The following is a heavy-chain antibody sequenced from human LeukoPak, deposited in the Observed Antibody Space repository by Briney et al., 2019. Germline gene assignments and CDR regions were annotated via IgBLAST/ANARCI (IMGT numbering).Heavy chain of an antibody. J-gene: IGHJ4*02. D-gene: IGHD4/OR15-4a*01. CDR1: GFTFSDYY. CDR3: ARDLDYGGSPRTCDY. Sequence: GSLRLSCAASGFTFSDYYMSWIRQAPGKGLEWVSYISSSGSTIYYADSVKGRFTISRDNAKNSLYLQMNSLRAEDTAVYYCARDLDYGGSPRTCDYWGQGTLVTVSS. V-gene: IGHV3-11*04. CDR2: ISSSGSTI.